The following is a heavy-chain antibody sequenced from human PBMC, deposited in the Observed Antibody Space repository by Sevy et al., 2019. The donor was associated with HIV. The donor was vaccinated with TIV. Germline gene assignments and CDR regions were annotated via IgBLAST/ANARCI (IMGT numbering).Heavy chain of an antibody. J-gene: IGHJ3*02. Sequence: GGSLRLSCKPSGFTFISYAMNWVRQVPGKGLDRVSTIYDTNYGSGGGTYYADSVKGRFTISRDTSKTTVYLQMNSLRTEDTAVYYCAGGRYDSSGSFDAFDIWGQGTMVTVSS. CDR3: AGGRYDSSGSFDAFDI. D-gene: IGHD3-22*01. CDR1: GFTFISYA. CDR2: IYDTNYGSGGGT. V-gene: IGHV3-23*01.